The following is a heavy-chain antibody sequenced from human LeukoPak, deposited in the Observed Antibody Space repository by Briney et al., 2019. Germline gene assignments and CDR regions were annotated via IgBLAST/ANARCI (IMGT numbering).Heavy chain of an antibody. J-gene: IGHJ4*02. CDR2: IYYSGST. V-gene: IGHV4-59*01. CDR1: GGSISSYY. CDR3: ARESRITGTIDY. Sequence: SEALSPTCTVSGGSISSYYWSWIRQPPGKGLEWIGYIYYSGSTNYNPSLKSRVTISVDTSKNQFSLKLSSVTAADTAVYYCARESRITGTIDYWGQGTLVTVSS. D-gene: IGHD1-20*01.